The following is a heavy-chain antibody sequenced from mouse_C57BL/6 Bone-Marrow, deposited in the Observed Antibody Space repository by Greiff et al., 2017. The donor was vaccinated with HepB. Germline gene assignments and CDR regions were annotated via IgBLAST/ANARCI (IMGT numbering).Heavy chain of an antibody. CDR1: GFSFNTYA. Sequence: EVQGVESGGGLVQPKGSLKLSCAASGFSFNTYAMNWVRQAPGKGLEWVARIRSKSNNYATYYADSVKDRFTISRDDSESMLYLQMKNMKTEYTAMYYCVTGYFDVWGTGTTVTVSS. J-gene: IGHJ1*03. CDR3: VTGYFDV. CDR2: IRSKSNNYAT. V-gene: IGHV10-1*01.